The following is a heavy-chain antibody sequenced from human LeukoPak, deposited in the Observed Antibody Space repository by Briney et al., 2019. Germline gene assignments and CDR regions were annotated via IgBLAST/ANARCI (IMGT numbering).Heavy chain of an antibody. CDR1: GGSISSYY. Sequence: PSETLSLTCTVSGGSISSYYWSWIRQPPGKGLEWIGYIYYSGSTNYNPSLKSRVTISVDTSKNQFSLKLSSVTAADTAVYYCARDVGSGWSLLDYWGQGTLVTVSS. V-gene: IGHV4-59*01. J-gene: IGHJ4*02. CDR2: IYYSGST. D-gene: IGHD6-19*01. CDR3: ARDVGSGWSLLDY.